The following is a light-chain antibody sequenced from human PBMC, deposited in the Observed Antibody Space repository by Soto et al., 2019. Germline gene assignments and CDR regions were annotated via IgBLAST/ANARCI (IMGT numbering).Light chain of an antibody. CDR3: QQYYSYPIT. J-gene: IGKJ5*01. V-gene: IGKV1-8*01. Sequence: AIGITQSPSSLSASTGDRVTITCRASQGISSYLAWYQQRPGKAPKLLIYAASTLQSGVPSRFSGSGSGTDFTLTISCLQSEDFETYYCQQYYSYPITFGQGTRLEIK. CDR2: AAS. CDR1: QGISSY.